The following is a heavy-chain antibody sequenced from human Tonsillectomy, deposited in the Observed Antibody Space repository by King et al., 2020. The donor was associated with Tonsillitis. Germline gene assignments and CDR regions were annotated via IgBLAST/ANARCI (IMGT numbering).Heavy chain of an antibody. V-gene: IGHV4-31*03. CDR3: ARDHGEGGFDY. D-gene: IGHD2-21*01. Sequence: LQLQESGPGLVKPSQTLSLTCTVSGGSINSGGYYWSWIRQHPGKGLEWIGYIYYSGSTYYNPSLKSRVTISVDTSKNQFSLKLSSVTAADTAVYYCARDHGEGGFDYWGQGTLVTVSS. J-gene: IGHJ4*02. CDR1: GGSINSGGYY. CDR2: IYYSGST.